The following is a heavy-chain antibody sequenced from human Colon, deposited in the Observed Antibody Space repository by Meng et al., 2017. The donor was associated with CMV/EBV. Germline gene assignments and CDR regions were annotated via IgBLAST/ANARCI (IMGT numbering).Heavy chain of an antibody. J-gene: IGHJ4*02. CDR1: DFSVRDSA. D-gene: IGHD2-8*01. CDR3: SIDVSEAGNGELDY. Sequence: GGSLRLSCEASDFSVRDSAFHWVRQAPGKGLEWVGRIKSKTSGGTSDFAAPMEGRFTISRDDSKKTVYLQMNSLKSEDTAVYYCSIDVSEAGNGELDYWGQGTLVTVSS. CDR2: IKSKTSGGTS. V-gene: IGHV3-15*01.